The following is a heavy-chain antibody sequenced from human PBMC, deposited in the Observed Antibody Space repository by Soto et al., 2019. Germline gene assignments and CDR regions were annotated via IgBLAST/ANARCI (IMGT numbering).Heavy chain of an antibody. CDR3: ARLGSSGWYQGSCFDY. V-gene: IGHV4-39*01. CDR2: ILYSGST. D-gene: IGHD6-19*01. CDR1: GGSITRNNHY. Sequence: QLQLQESGPGLVKPSETLSLTCIVSGGSITRNNHYWGWIRQSPGKGLEWIGSILYSGSTNYNPSLKSRVTLSVETSKNQFSLKMRSVTAADTALYYCARLGSSGWYQGSCFDYWGQGTLVTVSS. J-gene: IGHJ4*02.